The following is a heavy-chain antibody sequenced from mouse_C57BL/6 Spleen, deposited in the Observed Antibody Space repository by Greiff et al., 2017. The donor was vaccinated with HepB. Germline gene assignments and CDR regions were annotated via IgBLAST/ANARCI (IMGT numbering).Heavy chain of an antibody. V-gene: IGHV1-82*01. CDR1: GYAFSSSW. D-gene: IGHD2-4*01. CDR2: IYPGDGDT. J-gene: IGHJ4*01. Sequence: QVQLQQSGPELVKPGASVKISCKASGYAFSSSWMNWVKQRPGKGLEWIGRIYPGDGDTNYNGKFKGKATLTADKSSSTAYMQLSSLTSEDSAVYFCANYYDYDGSENYYAMDYWGQRTSVTVSS. CDR3: ANYYDYDGSENYYAMDY.